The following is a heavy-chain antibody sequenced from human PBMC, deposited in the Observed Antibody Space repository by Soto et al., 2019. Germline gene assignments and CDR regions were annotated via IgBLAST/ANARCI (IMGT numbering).Heavy chain of an antibody. Sequence: EVQLVESGGGLVQPGGSLRLSCAASGFTFSSSWMHWVRQAPGKGLVWVSRINSDGSRTNYADSVKGRFTISRDNAKHTLYLQLNSVRAGETVLYYCASGTTGWYGYDYWGQGTLVTVSS. D-gene: IGHD6-19*01. CDR2: INSDGSRT. CDR1: GFTFSSSW. J-gene: IGHJ4*02. CDR3: ASGTTGWYGYDY. V-gene: IGHV3-74*01.